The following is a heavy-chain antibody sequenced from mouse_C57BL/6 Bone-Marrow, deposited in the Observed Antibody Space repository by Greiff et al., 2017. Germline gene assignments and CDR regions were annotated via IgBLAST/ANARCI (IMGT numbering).Heavy chain of an antibody. CDR3: ILKLGRGWFAY. D-gene: IGHD4-1*01. CDR1: GYTFTSYW. V-gene: IGHV1-69*01. J-gene: IGHJ3*01. CDR2: IDPSDSYT. Sequence: VQLQQPGAELVMPGASVKLSCKASGYTFTSYWMHWVKQRPGQGLEWIGEIDPSDSYTNYNQKFKGKSTLTVDKSSSTAYMQLSSLTSEDSAVYYCILKLGRGWFAYWGRGTLVTVSA.